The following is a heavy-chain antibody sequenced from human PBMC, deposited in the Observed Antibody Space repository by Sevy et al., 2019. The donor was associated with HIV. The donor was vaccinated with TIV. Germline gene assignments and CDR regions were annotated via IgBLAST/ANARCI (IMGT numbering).Heavy chain of an antibody. J-gene: IGHJ4*02. CDR2: MNPNRGNT. D-gene: IGHD3-10*01. V-gene: IGHV1-8*01. Sequence: ASVKVSCKASGYTFTSYDINWVRQATGQGLEWMGWMNPNRGNTGYAQKFQGRVTMTRNTSISTAYMELSSLGSEDTAVYYCARCDDGSGSYPFDYWGQGTLVTVSS. CDR3: ARCDDGSGSYPFDY. CDR1: GYTFTSYD.